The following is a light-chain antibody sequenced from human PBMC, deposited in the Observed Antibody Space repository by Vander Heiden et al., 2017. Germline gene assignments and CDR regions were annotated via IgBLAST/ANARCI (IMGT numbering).Light chain of an antibody. CDR3: QQSYSTPRT. Sequence: DIQMTQSPTSPSASVGDRVTIPCRASQSISSYLNSYQQKPGKAPKLLIYAASSLQSGVPSRFSGGGSGTDFTLTISSLQPEEFATYYCQQSYSTPRTFGQGTKVEIK. V-gene: IGKV1-39*01. J-gene: IGKJ1*01. CDR2: AAS. CDR1: QSISSY.